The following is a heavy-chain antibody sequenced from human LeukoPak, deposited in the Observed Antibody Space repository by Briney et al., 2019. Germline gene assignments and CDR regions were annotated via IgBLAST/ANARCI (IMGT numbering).Heavy chain of an antibody. Sequence: SETLSLTCSVSGGSISSSSYYWGWIRQPPGKGLEWIGIINYSVITYYNPSLKSRVTIFVDTSNNQFSLKLNSVTAADTAVYFCARRRDSGGHFSFDYWGQGTLVTVSS. CDR3: ARRRDSGGHFSFDY. CDR1: GGSISSSSYY. CDR2: INYSVIT. J-gene: IGHJ4*02. D-gene: IGHD3-22*01. V-gene: IGHV4-39*01.